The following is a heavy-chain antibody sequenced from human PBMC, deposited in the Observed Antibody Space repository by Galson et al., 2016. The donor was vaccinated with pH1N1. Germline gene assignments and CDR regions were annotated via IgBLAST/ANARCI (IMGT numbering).Heavy chain of an antibody. V-gene: IGHV3-11*04. CDR1: GFTFSDYC. CDR3: ARERAFGGVIEY. D-gene: IGHD3-16*01. CDR2: ICSSGSNI. J-gene: IGHJ4*02. Sequence: SLRLSCAASGFTFSDYCMTWIRQAPGKGLDWVSHICSSGSNIFYADSVKGRVTIPRDDARNTLFLQMDSLRVEDTAVYYCARERAFGGVIEYWGQGTLVTVSS.